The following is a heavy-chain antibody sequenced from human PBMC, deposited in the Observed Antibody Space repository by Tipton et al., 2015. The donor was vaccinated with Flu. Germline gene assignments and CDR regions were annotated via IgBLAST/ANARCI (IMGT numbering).Heavy chain of an antibody. D-gene: IGHD2-21*01. CDR1: GFTFRNDG. V-gene: IGHV3-7*01. CDR3: AVFKNPGH. J-gene: IGHJ4*02. CDR2: INEDGSTT. Sequence: SLRLSCAASGFTFRNDGMHWVRQAPGKGLEWVANINEDGSTTYYVDSVKGRFTISRDNARNSVFLQMNSLRAEDTALYYCAVFKNPGHWGQGTLVTVSS.